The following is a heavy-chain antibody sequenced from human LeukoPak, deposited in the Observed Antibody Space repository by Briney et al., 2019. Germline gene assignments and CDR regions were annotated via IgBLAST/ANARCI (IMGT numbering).Heavy chain of an antibody. CDR3: VRTPPNWGADY. J-gene: IGHJ4*02. V-gene: IGHV1-69*05. D-gene: IGHD7-27*01. CDR1: GGTFSSYA. Sequence: SVKVSCKASGGTFSSYAISWVRQAPGQGLEWMGGIIPIFGTANYAQKFQGRVTMTRNTAISTAYMELSSLRSEDTAVYYCVRTPPNWGADYWGQGTLVTVSS. CDR2: IIPIFGTA.